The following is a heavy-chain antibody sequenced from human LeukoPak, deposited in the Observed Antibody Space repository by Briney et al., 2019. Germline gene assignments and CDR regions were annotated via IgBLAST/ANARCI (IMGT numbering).Heavy chain of an antibody. Sequence: GASVKVSCKASGYIFTRYAIHWVRQAPGQRLEWMGWINAGNGNTKYSQKIQGRVTITRGTSASTAYMEVSSLRSEDTAVYYCARGIEASSGWYVIDYWGQGTLVTVSS. CDR2: INAGNGNT. CDR3: ARGIEASSGWYVIDY. V-gene: IGHV1-3*01. CDR1: GYIFTRYA. J-gene: IGHJ4*02. D-gene: IGHD6-19*01.